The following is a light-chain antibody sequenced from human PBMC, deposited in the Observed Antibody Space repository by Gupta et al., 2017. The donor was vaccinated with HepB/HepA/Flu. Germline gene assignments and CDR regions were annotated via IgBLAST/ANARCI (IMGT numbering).Light chain of an antibody. CDR1: SSNIGNNY. CDR3: DSWDRSKSDYV. Sequence: QSVLTQPPSVSAAPGQKVTISCSGSSSNIGNNYVSWYQPLPGTAPKLLIYENDKRNSAIPDRFSGSKSGTSGTMDITRLQAGDEGDYYCDSWDRSKSDYVFGTGTKVTVL. J-gene: IGLJ1*01. V-gene: IGLV1-51*02. CDR2: END.